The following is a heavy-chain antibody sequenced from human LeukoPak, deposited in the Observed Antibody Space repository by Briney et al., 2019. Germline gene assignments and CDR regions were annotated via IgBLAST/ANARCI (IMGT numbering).Heavy chain of an antibody. V-gene: IGHV1-2*02. CDR1: GYTFTGYY. J-gene: IGHJ6*02. CDR3: ARTYYDFWRDYYYYYGMDV. Sequence: GASVKVSCKASGYTFTGYYMHWVRQAPGQGLEWMGWINPNSGGTNYAQKFQGRVTMTRDTSISTAYMEPSRLRSDDTAVYYCARTYYDFWRDYYYYYGMDVWGQGTTVTVSS. CDR2: INPNSGGT. D-gene: IGHD3-3*01.